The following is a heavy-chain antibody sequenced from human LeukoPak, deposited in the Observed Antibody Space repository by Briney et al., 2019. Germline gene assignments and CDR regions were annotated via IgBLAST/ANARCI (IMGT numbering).Heavy chain of an antibody. CDR2: TYDRSKWYN. CDR1: GDSVSSAA. CDR3: ARGGIGYCTSSSCYFDY. V-gene: IGHV6-1*01. Sequence: SQTLSLTCAISGDSVSSAAWNWIRQSPSRGLEWLGRTYDRSKWYNDYAVSVKSRITINPDTSKNQFSLQLNSVTPEDTAVYYCARGGIGYCTSSSCYFDYWGQGTLVTVSS. D-gene: IGHD2-2*01. J-gene: IGHJ4*02.